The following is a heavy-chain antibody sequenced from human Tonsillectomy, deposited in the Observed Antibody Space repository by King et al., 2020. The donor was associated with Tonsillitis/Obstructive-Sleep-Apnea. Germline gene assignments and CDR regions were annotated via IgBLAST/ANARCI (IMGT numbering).Heavy chain of an antibody. CDR2: ISGSSRSI. J-gene: IGHJ4*02. D-gene: IGHD3-3*01. Sequence: VQLVESGGGLLQPGGSLRLSCTASGFTFSSHSMNWVRQDPGKGLEWISFISGSSRSIYYADSVKGRFTISRDNAKNSLYLQMNSLRDEDTALYYCARGAEEWLSVPDYWGQGTLVTVSS. V-gene: IGHV3-48*02. CDR3: ARGAEEWLSVPDY. CDR1: GFTFSSHS.